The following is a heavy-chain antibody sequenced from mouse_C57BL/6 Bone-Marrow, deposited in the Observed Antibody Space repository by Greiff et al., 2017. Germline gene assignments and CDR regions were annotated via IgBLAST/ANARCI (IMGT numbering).Heavy chain of an antibody. D-gene: IGHD2-5*01. J-gene: IGHJ2*01. Sequence: QVQLKESGAELARPGASVKLSCKASGYTFTSYGISWVKQRTGQGLEWIGEIYPRSGNTYYNEKFKGKATLTADKSSSTAYMGLRSLTSEDSAVYFCARDRVYYSNYLGGFDYWGQGTTLTVSS. CDR3: ARDRVYYSNYLGGFDY. CDR2: IYPRSGNT. CDR1: GYTFTSYG. V-gene: IGHV1-81*01.